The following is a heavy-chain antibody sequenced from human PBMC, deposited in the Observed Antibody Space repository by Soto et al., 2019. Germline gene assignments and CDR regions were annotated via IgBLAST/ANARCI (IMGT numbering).Heavy chain of an antibody. Sequence: GGSLRLSCAASGFTVSSNYMSWVRQAPGKGLEWVSVIYSGGSTYYADSVKGRFTISRDNSKNTLYLQMNSLRAEDTAVYYCARDTGLWFGELTHDYWGQGTLVTVSS. D-gene: IGHD3-10*01. V-gene: IGHV3-53*01. J-gene: IGHJ4*02. CDR3: ARDTGLWFGELTHDY. CDR2: IYSGGST. CDR1: GFTVSSNY.